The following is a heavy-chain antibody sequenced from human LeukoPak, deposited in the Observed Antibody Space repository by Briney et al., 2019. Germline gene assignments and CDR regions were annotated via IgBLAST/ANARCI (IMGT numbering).Heavy chain of an antibody. CDR1: GGSISSYY. CDR3: AALRPFSTSYYFDY. J-gene: IGHJ4*02. CDR2: IYTSGST. Sequence: SETLSLTCTDSGGSISSYYWSWIRQPAGKGLEWIGRIYTSGSTNYNPSLKSRVTMSVDTSKTQFSLKLSSVTAADTAVYYCAALRPFSTSYYFDYWGQGTLVTVSS. D-gene: IGHD2/OR15-2a*01. V-gene: IGHV4-4*07.